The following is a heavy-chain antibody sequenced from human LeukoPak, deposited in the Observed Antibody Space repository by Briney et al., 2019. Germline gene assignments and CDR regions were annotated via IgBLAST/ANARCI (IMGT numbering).Heavy chain of an antibody. CDR1: GYTFTSYD. V-gene: IGHV1-46*01. Sequence: GASVKASCKASGYTFTSYDMHWVRQAPGQGLEWMGIINPSGDSTSYAQKFQGRVTMTRDTSTSTVYMELSSLRSEDTAVYYCASVLYCGADCYSGRYFFDYWGQGTLVTVSS. D-gene: IGHD2-21*02. CDR3: ASVLYCGADCYSGRYFFDY. J-gene: IGHJ4*02. CDR2: INPSGDST.